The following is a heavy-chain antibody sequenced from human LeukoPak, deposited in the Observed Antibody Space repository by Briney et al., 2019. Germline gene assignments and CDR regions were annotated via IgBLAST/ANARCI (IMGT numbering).Heavy chain of an antibody. D-gene: IGHD6-13*01. J-gene: IGHJ4*02. CDR2: ISSSSSYI. Sequence: PGGSLRLSCAASGFTFSSYSMNWVRQAPGKGLEWVSSISSSSSYIYYADSVRGRFTISRDNAKNSLYLQMNSLRAEDTAVYYCARDGQQLVTYWGQGTLVTVSS. CDR3: ARDGQQLVTY. CDR1: GFTFSSYS. V-gene: IGHV3-21*01.